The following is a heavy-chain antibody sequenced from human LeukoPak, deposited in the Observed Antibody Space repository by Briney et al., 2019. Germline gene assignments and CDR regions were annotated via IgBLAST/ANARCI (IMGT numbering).Heavy chain of an antibody. CDR1: GGSISNSY. D-gene: IGHD1-26*01. J-gene: IGHJ4*02. CDR2: IYSSGST. V-gene: IGHV4-59*08. CDR3: ARHRSDGTYPLDY. Sequence: SETLSLTCTVSGGSISNSYWSWVRQSPGKGLEWIGHIYSSGSTTYSPSLKSRVTMSVDTSKNQFSLKLTSVTAADTAVYYCARHRSDGTYPLDYWGQGALVTVSS.